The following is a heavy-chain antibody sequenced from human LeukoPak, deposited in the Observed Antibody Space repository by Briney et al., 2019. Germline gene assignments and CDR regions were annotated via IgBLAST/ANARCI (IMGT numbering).Heavy chain of an antibody. CDR2: IYYSGST. CDR1: GGSISSYY. D-gene: IGHD6-19*01. J-gene: IGHJ4*02. V-gene: IGHV4-59*01. CDR3: ARVAIPVAAFDY. Sequence: SETLSLTCTVSGGSISSYYWSWIRQPPGKGLEWIGYIYYSGSTYYNPSLKSRVTISVDTSKNQFSLKLSSVTAADTAVYYCARVAIPVAAFDYWGQGTLVAVSS.